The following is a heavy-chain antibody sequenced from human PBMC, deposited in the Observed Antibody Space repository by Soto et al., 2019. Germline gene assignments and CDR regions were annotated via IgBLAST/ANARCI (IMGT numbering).Heavy chain of an antibody. CDR2: IYHSGST. J-gene: IGHJ4*02. CDR1: GGSISSGGYS. D-gene: IGHD5-12*01. CDR3: AAGGGLPRYY. V-gene: IGHV4-30-2*01. Sequence: PSETLSLTCAVPGGSISSGGYSWSWFRQPPGKGLEWIGYIYHSGSTYYNPSLKSRVTISVDRSKNQFSLKLSSVTAADTAVYYCAAGGGLPRYYWGQGTLVNVS.